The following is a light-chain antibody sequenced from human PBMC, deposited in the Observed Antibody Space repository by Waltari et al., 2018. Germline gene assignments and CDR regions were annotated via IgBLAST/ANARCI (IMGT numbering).Light chain of an antibody. CDR2: KAS. CDR3: QQYVRTPSLT. J-gene: IGKJ4*01. Sequence: DTQVTQSPSTLSASVGDSVTITCRASQTILTWMAWYQQKPGKAPKLLIYKASRLESGVPSRFSGTASGTEFTLTISSLQPDDSATYYCQQYVRTPSLTFGGGTKVEI. CDR1: QTILTW. V-gene: IGKV1-5*03.